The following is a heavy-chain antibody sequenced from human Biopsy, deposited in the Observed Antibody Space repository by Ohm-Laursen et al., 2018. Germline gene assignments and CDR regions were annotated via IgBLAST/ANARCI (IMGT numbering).Heavy chain of an antibody. CDR2: FSHTGTT. Sequence: GTLSLTCAVDGGSFSGYDWTWIRQPPGKGLEWVGEFSHTGTTFYNPSLKSRLTISVDKSKNHFSLRLTSVTAADTATYFCARGPYGDNAGAFDVWGQGTVVTVSS. CDR1: GGSFSGYD. V-gene: IGHV4-34*01. J-gene: IGHJ3*01. CDR3: ARGPYGDNAGAFDV. D-gene: IGHD4/OR15-4a*01.